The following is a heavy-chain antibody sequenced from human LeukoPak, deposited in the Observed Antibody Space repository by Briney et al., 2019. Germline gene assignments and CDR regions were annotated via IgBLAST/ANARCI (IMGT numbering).Heavy chain of an antibody. V-gene: IGHV1-69*13. CDR2: IIPIFGTA. D-gene: IGHD6-13*01. J-gene: IGHJ3*02. CDR3: ARDVAIAAAGKDAFDI. CDR1: GGTFSSYA. Sequence: ASVKVSCKASGGTFSSYAISWVRQAPGQGLEWMGGIIPIFGTANYAQKFQGRVTITADESTSTAYMELSSLRSEDTAVYYCARDVAIAAAGKDAFDIWGQGTMVTVSS.